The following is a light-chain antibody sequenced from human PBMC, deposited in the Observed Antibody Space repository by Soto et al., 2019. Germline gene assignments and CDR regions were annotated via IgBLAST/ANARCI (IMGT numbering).Light chain of an antibody. V-gene: IGKV3-15*01. Sequence: ILMTQSPATLSVSPGESATLSCRASQSISSSKLAWYQQNPGQAPRLLMYGASNRATGIPARFSGSGSGTEFTLTISSLQSEDFAVYYCQQYDYWPRTFGQGTKVDIK. CDR2: GAS. CDR1: QSISSS. CDR3: QQYDYWPRT. J-gene: IGKJ1*01.